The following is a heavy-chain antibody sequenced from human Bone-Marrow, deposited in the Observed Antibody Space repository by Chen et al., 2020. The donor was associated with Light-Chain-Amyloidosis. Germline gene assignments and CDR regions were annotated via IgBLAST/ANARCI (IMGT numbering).Heavy chain of an antibody. CDR2: VSGSTVST. V-gene: IGHV3-23*04. D-gene: IGHD3-10*01. Sequence: EVQLVESGGGLVQPGGSLRISCATFGFNFSSVGMSWVRQAPGKGLEWVSTVSGSTVSTYYAGAVKGRFIISRDNSKSTLYLQMNSLRAGDTAVYFCTRKGGYFDFWGQGSLVTVSS. CDR1: GFNFSSVG. J-gene: IGHJ4*02. CDR3: TRKGGYFDF.